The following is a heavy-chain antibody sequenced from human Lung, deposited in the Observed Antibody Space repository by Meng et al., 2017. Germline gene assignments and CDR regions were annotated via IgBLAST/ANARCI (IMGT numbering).Heavy chain of an antibody. Sequence: EVQLGESGGGLVKPGGSLTLSCAASGFTFSDYSMNWVRQAPGKGLEWVSSISSGSSYIYYADSEKGRFTISRDNAKNSLYLHMNSLRVEDTGLYYCARDYGGNSGGYWGQGTLVTVSS. CDR1: GFTFSDYS. D-gene: IGHD4-23*01. CDR3: ARDYGGNSGGY. CDR2: ISSGSSYI. V-gene: IGHV3-21*03. J-gene: IGHJ4*02.